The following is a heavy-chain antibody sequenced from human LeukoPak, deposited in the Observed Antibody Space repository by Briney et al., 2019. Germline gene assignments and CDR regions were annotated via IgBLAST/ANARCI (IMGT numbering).Heavy chain of an antibody. CDR3: ATHRTTVTTDNDY. CDR2: ISSSGSTI. V-gene: IGHV3-48*03. Sequence: GGSLRLSCAASGFTFSSYEMNWVRQAPGKGLEWVSYISSSGSTIYYADSVKGRFTISRDESKSTLYLQMNSLRVEDTALYYCATHRTTVTTDNDYWGQGTLVTVSS. D-gene: IGHD4-17*01. CDR1: GFTFSSYE. J-gene: IGHJ4*02.